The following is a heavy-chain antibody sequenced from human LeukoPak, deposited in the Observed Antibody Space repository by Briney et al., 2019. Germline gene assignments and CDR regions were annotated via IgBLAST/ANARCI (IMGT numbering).Heavy chain of an antibody. CDR2: IDWDDDK. D-gene: IGHD4-17*01. CDR1: GFSLSTSGMR. Sequence: SGPALVKPTQTLTLTCTFSGFSLSTSGMRVSWIRQPPGKALEWLARIDWDDDKFYNTSLKTRLTISKDTSKNQVVLTMTNMDPVDTATYYCARIPTYGAYAYFDYWGQGTLVTVSS. J-gene: IGHJ4*02. V-gene: IGHV2-70*04. CDR3: ARIPTYGAYAYFDY.